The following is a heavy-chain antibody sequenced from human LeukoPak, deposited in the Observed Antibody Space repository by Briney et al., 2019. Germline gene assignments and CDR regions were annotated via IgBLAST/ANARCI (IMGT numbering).Heavy chain of an antibody. CDR3: VRDLMGSGATTAYLHH. CDR1: GFTFSDYS. Sequence: RGSLRLSCTASGFTFSDYSMNWVRQAPGKGLEWVSSISRRSRHVYYAGSVKGRFTISRDNAKNSLYLQMNSLRAEDMAVYFCVRDLMGSGATTAYLHHWGQGTLVTVSS. CDR2: ISRRSRHV. D-gene: IGHD4/OR15-4a*01. J-gene: IGHJ1*01. V-gene: IGHV3-21*01.